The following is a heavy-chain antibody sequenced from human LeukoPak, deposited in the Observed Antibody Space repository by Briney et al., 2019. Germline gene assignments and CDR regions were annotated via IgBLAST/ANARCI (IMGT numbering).Heavy chain of an antibody. D-gene: IGHD3-3*01. CDR1: GGSISSGGYY. CDR3: ATNTPIFGDPNAFDI. CDR2: IYNRRGT. Sequence: PSQTLSLTCTVSGGSISSGGYYWSWIRQHPGKGLEWIGYIYNRRGTYYNPSLKSRVTISVDTSKNHFSLKLSSVTAADTAVYYCATNTPIFGDPNAFDIWGQGTMVT. V-gene: IGHV4-31*03. J-gene: IGHJ3*02.